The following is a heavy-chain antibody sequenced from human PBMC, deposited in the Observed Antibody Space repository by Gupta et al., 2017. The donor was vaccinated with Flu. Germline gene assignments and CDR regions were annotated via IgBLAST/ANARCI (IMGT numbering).Heavy chain of an antibody. D-gene: IGHD1-26*01. CDR1: GFTFSSCW. Sequence: AASGFTFSSCWMHWVRQAPGKGPVWVSRINSDGSTTNYADSVKGRFTISRDNAKNTLYLQMNSLRDEDTAVYYCRSEHDRWGQGTLVTVSS. J-gene: IGHJ4*02. CDR3: RSEHDR. CDR2: INSDGSTT. V-gene: IGHV3-74*01.